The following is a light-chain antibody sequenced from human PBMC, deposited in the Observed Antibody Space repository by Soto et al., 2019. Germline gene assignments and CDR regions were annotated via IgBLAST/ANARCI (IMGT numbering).Light chain of an antibody. J-gene: IGKJ3*01. CDR1: QSMSGYY. CDR3: QQMGT. Sequence: IVLTQSPGTLSLSPGERATLSCRASQSMSGYYLAWYQQRPGPAPRLLIYGASNRASGVPDRFSGSGSGSDFTLTISRLEPEDFAVYYCQQMGTFGPGTKVDLK. CDR2: GAS. V-gene: IGKV3-20*01.